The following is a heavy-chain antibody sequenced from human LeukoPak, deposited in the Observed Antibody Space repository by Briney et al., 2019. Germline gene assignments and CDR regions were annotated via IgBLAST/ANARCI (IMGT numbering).Heavy chain of an antibody. CDR3: ARDGYGNNYMDV. Sequence: GGSLRLSCAASGFTVSSNFISWVRQAPGKGLDWVSVIYSGGTTYYAASVKGRFTISRDNSKNTLSLQMNSLRAEDTAVYYCARDGYGNNYMDVWGKGTTVTVSS. V-gene: IGHV3-53*01. CDR2: IYSGGTT. J-gene: IGHJ6*03. D-gene: IGHD5-12*01. CDR1: GFTVSSNF.